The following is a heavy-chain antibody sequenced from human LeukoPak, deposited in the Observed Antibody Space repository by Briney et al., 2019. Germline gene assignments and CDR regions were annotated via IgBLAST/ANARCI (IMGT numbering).Heavy chain of an antibody. CDR2: ISGSGGST. V-gene: IGHV3-23*01. CDR1: GFTFSSYA. D-gene: IGHD2-15*01. Sequence: GGSLRLSCAASGFTFSSYAMSWVRQAPGKGLEWVSAISGSGGSTYYADSVKGRFTISRDNSKNTLYLQMNSLRAEDTAIYYCARLVVVAATPGYFDYWGQGTLVTVSS. CDR3: ARLVVVAATPGYFDY. J-gene: IGHJ4*02.